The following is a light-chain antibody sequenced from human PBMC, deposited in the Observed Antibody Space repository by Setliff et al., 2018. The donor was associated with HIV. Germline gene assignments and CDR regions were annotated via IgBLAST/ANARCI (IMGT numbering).Light chain of an antibody. CDR2: EVS. J-gene: IGLJ1*01. V-gene: IGLV2-14*01. CDR3: SSYTSSSTYV. CDR1: GSDVGGYNS. Sequence: QSALTQPASVSGSPGQSITISCTGTGSDVGGYNSVSWYQQHPGKAPKLMIYEVSNRPSGVPNRFSGSKSGNTASLTISGLQAEDEADYFCSSYTSSSTYVFGTGTKVTVL.